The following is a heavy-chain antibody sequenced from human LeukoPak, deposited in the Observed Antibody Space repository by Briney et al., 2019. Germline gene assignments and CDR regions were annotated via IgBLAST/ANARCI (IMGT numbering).Heavy chain of an antibody. Sequence: AGGSLRLSCAASAFNFDDYGMSWVRHVPGKGLEWVSGINLNGGSIGYADSVKGRFTISRDNAKNSLYLQMNSLRAEDTAVYYCARIGREWELPKEFDYWGQGTLVTVSS. CDR2: INLNGGSI. CDR1: AFNFDDYG. V-gene: IGHV3-20*04. J-gene: IGHJ4*02. CDR3: ARIGREWELPKEFDY. D-gene: IGHD1-26*01.